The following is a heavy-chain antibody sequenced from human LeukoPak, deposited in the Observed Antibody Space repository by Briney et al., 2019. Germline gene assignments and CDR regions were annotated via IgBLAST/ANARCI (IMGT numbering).Heavy chain of an antibody. Sequence: PSETLSLTCAVYGGSFSGYYWSWIRQPPGKGLEWIGEINHSGSTNYNPSLKSRVTISVDTSKNQFSLKLSSVTAADTAVYYCARGGGSSSWKGYYFDYWGQGTLVTVSS. D-gene: IGHD6-13*01. CDR2: INHSGST. CDR3: ARGGGSSSWKGYYFDY. V-gene: IGHV4-34*01. J-gene: IGHJ4*02. CDR1: GGSFSGYY.